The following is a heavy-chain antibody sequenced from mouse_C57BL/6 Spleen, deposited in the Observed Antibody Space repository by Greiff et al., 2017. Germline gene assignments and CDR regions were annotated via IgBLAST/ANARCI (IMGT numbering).Heavy chain of an antibody. CDR2: IYPRSGNT. CDR3: ARLMGDSSGYWCYFDY. J-gene: IGHJ2*01. Sequence: VQLQESGAELARPGASVKLSCKASGYTFTSYGIRWVKQRTGQGLEWIGEIYPRSGNTYYNEKFKGKATLTAAKSSSTAYMELRSLTSEDSAVYFCARLMGDSSGYWCYFDYWGQGTTLTVSS. V-gene: IGHV1-81*01. CDR1: GYTFTSYG. D-gene: IGHD3-2*02.